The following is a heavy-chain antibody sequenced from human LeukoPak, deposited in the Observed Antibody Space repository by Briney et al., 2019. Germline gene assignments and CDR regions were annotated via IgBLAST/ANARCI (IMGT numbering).Heavy chain of an antibody. J-gene: IGHJ4*02. Sequence: ASVKVSCKASGYTFTSYAMHWVRQAPGQRLEWMGWISAYNGNTNYAQKLQGRVTMTTDTSTSTAYMELRSLRSDDTAVYYCARDQDGPPYYFDYWGQGTLVTVSS. CDR2: ISAYNGNT. D-gene: IGHD4-17*01. CDR3: ARDQDGPPYYFDY. V-gene: IGHV1-18*01. CDR1: GYTFTSYA.